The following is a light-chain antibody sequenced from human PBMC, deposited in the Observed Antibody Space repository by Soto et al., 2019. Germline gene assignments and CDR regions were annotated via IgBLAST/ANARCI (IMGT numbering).Light chain of an antibody. Sequence: QSVLTQPPSASGTPGQRVTISCSGSSSNIGSNTVNWYQQLPGTAPKLLIYSNNQRPPGVPDRFSGSKSGTSASLAISGLQSEDEADYYCAAWDDSLNGDVVFGGGTKLTVL. J-gene: IGLJ2*01. V-gene: IGLV1-44*01. CDR1: SSNIGSNT. CDR3: AAWDDSLNGDVV. CDR2: SNN.